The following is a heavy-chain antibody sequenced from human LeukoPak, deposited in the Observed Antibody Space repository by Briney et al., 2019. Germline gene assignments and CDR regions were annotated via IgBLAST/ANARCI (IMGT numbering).Heavy chain of an antibody. CDR2: INHSGST. CDR3: ARDLTMVRGAEGPI. CDR1: GGSFSGYY. D-gene: IGHD3-10*01. V-gene: IGHV4-34*01. Sequence: PSETLSLTCAVYGGSFSGYYWSWIRQPPGKGLEWIGEINHSGSTNYNPSLKSRVTISVDTSKNQFSLKLSSVTAADTAVYYCARDLTMVRGAEGPIWGQGTMVTVSS. J-gene: IGHJ3*02.